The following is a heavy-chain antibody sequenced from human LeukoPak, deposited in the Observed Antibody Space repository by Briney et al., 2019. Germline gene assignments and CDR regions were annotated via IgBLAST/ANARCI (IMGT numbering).Heavy chain of an antibody. Sequence: RASVKVSCKASGYTFIAYGISWVRQAPGQGLEWMGWISAYNGNTNYAQKLQGRVTMTTDTSTSTAYMELRSLRSDDTAVYYCARARSAIAAPDYWGQGTLVTVSS. CDR3: ARARSAIAAPDY. CDR2: ISAYNGNT. J-gene: IGHJ4*02. D-gene: IGHD6-6*01. V-gene: IGHV1-18*01. CDR1: GYTFIAYG.